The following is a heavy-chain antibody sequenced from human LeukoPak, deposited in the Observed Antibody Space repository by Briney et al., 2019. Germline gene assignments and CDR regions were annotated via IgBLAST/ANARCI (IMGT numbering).Heavy chain of an antibody. CDR1: GYTFTGYY. CDR2: INPNSGGT. V-gene: IGHV1-2*02. D-gene: IGHD3-22*01. Sequence: ASVKVSCKASGYTFTGYYMHWVRQAPGQGLEWMGWINPNSGGTNYAQKFQGRVTMTRDTSISTAYMELSRLRSDDTAVYYCAYYDSSGYYEFDYWGQGTLVTVSS. J-gene: IGHJ4*02. CDR3: AYYDSSGYYEFDY.